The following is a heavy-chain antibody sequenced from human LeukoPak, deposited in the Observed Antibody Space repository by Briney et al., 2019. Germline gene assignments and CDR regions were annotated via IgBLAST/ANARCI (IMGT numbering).Heavy chain of an antibody. CDR3: SRDTHINSDDH. V-gene: IGHV3-7*01. Sequence: GGSLRLSCAASGFTFSVYWMNWVRQTPEKGLEWVGNINPDGSEKYYVDPVKGRFTISRDNAKNSLYLQMNSLRADDAAIYYCSRDTHINSDDHWGQGALVTVSS. D-gene: IGHD2-15*01. J-gene: IGHJ4*02. CDR2: INPDGSEK. CDR1: GFTFSVYW.